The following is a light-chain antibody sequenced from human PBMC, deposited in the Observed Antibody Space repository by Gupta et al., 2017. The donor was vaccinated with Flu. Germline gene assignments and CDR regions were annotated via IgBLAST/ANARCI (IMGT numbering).Light chain of an antibody. CDR2: GPS. Sequence: EIVMTQSPDTLSLSAGETATLSCRASLIIYYNFAWYQQKPGQAPRLLMSGPSTRASGIPARFSGAGSGTEFTLTISSLQSEESAVYYCQQDHYWPSTFGQGTKFDIK. V-gene: IGKV3-15*01. J-gene: IGKJ2*01. CDR1: LIIYYN. CDR3: QQDHYWPST.